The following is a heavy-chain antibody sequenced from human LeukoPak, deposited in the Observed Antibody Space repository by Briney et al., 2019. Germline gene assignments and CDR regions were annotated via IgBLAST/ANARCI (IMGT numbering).Heavy chain of an antibody. Sequence: GGPLSLSCAASGFTFDDYAMHWVRQAPGKGLEWVSGISWNSGSIGYADSVKGRFTISRDNAKNSLYLQMNSLRAEDTALYYCAKDRWQVGATPFDYWGQGTLVTVSS. V-gene: IGHV3-9*01. D-gene: IGHD1-26*01. CDR3: AKDRWQVGATPFDY. J-gene: IGHJ4*02. CDR2: ISWNSGSI. CDR1: GFTFDDYA.